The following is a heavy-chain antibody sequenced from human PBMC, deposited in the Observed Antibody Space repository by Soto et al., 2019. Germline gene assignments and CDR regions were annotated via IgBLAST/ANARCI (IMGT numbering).Heavy chain of an antibody. V-gene: IGHV4-59*01. CDR3: ARGQSYDFWSGENNWFDP. D-gene: IGHD3-3*01. Sequence: SETLSLTCTVSGGSIGSYYGSWIRQPPGKGLEWIGYIYYSGSTNYNPSLKSRVTISVDTSKNQFSLKLSSVTAADTAVYYCARGQSYDFWSGENNWFDPWGQGTLVTVSS. CDR1: GGSIGSYY. CDR2: IYYSGST. J-gene: IGHJ5*02.